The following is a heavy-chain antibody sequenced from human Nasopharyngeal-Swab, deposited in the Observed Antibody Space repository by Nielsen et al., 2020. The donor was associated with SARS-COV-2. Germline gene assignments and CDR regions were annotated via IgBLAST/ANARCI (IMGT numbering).Heavy chain of an antibody. CDR3: ARDGKWFDAFDI. CDR1: GGSISSSSYY. CDR2: IYYSGST. D-gene: IGHD3-22*01. V-gene: IGHV4-39*02. J-gene: IGHJ3*02. Sequence: SETLSLTCTVSGGSISSSSYYWGWIRQPPGKGLEWIGSIYYSGSTYYNPSLKSRVTISVDTSKNQFSLKLSSVTTADTAVYYCARDGKWFDAFDIWGQGTMVTVSS.